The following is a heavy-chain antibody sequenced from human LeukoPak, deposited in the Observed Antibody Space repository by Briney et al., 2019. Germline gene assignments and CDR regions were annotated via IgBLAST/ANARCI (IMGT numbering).Heavy chain of an antibody. CDR1: GGSISSSNYY. Sequence: PSETLSLTCTVSGGSISSSNYYWGWIRQPPGKGLDWLGNIYYSGNAYYNPSLKSPVTISVDTSKNHFSLKLSSVTAADTAVYYCARTSSSQNYYDSSGIFDSWGQGTLVTVSS. D-gene: IGHD3-22*01. CDR3: ARTSSSQNYYDSSGIFDS. V-gene: IGHV4-39*07. J-gene: IGHJ4*02. CDR2: IYYSGNA.